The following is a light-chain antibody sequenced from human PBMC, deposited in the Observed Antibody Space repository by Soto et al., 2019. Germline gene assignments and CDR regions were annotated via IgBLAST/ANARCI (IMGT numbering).Light chain of an antibody. CDR2: SNN. Sequence: QSVLTQPPSASGTPGQRVTISCSGGSSNIGSNAVNWYRQLPGTAPKLLIHSNNQRPSGVPDRFSGSKSGTSASLAISWLQSEDEADYYCAAWDDSLNGYVFGTGTKLTVL. V-gene: IGLV1-44*01. CDR3: AAWDDSLNGYV. CDR1: SSNIGSNA. J-gene: IGLJ1*01.